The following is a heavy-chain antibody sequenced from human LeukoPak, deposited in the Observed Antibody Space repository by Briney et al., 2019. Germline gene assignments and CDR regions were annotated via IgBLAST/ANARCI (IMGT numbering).Heavy chain of an antibody. Sequence: GGSLRLSCAVSGFTFSTKSMNWVRQAPGKGLEWVSYITADSGTTYYADSVKGRFTISRDNAKTSLFLQMNSLRDEDTAVYYCARAPVTEYCGSGSYFDCWGQGTLVTVSS. D-gene: IGHD3-10*01. J-gene: IGHJ4*02. V-gene: IGHV3-48*02. CDR3: ARAPVTEYCGSGSYFDC. CDR1: GFTFSTKS. CDR2: ITADSGTT.